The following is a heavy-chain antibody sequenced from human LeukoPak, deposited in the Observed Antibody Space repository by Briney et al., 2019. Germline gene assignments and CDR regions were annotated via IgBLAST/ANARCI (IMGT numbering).Heavy chain of an antibody. J-gene: IGHJ4*02. CDR3: ARDKTPYYYDSSGSNFDY. V-gene: IGHV1-18*01. CDR1: GYTFTSYG. CDR2: ISAYNGNT. Sequence: TSVKVSCKASGYTFTSYGTSWVRQAPGQGLEWMGWISAYNGNTNYAQKLQGRVTMTTDTSTSTAYMELRSLRSDDPAVYYCARDKTPYYYDSSGSNFDYWGQGTLVTVSS. D-gene: IGHD3-22*01.